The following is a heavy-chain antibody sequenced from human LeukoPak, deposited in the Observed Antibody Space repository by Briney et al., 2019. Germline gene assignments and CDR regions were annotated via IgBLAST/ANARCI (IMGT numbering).Heavy chain of an antibody. J-gene: IGHJ4*02. D-gene: IGHD3-22*01. V-gene: IGHV3-30*18. CDR1: GFTFSSYG. CDR3: AKTDSTGFYGNPFDF. CDR2: ISYDGSKK. Sequence: GRSLRLSCAASGFTFSSYGMHWVRQAPGKGLAWVAVISYDGSKKYYPDSVKGRFTISRDNSNNTLHLQMNSLRAEDPAVYYCAKTDSTGFYGNPFDFWGQGTLVTVSS.